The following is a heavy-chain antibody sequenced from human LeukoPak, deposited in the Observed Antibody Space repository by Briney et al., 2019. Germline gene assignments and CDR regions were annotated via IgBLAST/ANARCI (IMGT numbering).Heavy chain of an antibody. CDR1: RYTLTSSA. CDR3: AGGASRGYSGYGRFDY. V-gene: IGHV1-8*01. Sequence: ASAKVSCKPSRYTLTSSAINGGRHATGQGLEWRVYMYPNSGNTGYAQKFHGRVTMNRNTSMSTAYMELSSLRSEDTAVYYCAGGASRGYSGYGRFDYWGQGALVTVSS. D-gene: IGHD5-12*01. CDR2: MYPNSGNT. J-gene: IGHJ4*02.